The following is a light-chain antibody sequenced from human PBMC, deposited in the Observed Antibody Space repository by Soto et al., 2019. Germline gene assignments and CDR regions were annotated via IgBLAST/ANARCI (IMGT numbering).Light chain of an antibody. CDR2: WAS. CDR3: QQYYSSPFT. CDR1: QSVLYSSKNKNY. J-gene: IGKJ3*01. Sequence: DIVMTQSPDSLAVSLGERATINCKSSQSVLYSSKNKNYLAWYQQKPGQVPKLLIYWASTRESGVPDRFSGSGSGTDFTLTISSLQAEDVAVCYCQQYYSSPFTFGPGTKVDIK. V-gene: IGKV4-1*01.